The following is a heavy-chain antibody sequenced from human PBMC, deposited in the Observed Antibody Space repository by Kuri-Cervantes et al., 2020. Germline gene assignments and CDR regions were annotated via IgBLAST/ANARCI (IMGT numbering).Heavy chain of an antibody. Sequence: SLKISCAASGFTFDDYAMHWVRQAPGKGLEWVSGISWNSGSIGHADSVKGRFTISRDNSKNTLYLQMNSLRAEDTAVYYCAKDLSYGVVVYGDDAFDIWGQGTMVTVSS. J-gene: IGHJ3*02. D-gene: IGHD2-2*01. V-gene: IGHV3-9*01. CDR3: AKDLSYGVVVYGDDAFDI. CDR1: GFTFDDYA. CDR2: ISWNSGSI.